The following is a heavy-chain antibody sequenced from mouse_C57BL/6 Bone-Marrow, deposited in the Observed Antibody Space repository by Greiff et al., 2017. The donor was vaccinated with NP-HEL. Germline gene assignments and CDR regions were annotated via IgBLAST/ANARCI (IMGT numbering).Heavy chain of an antibody. D-gene: IGHD1-1*01. V-gene: IGHV1-4*01. Sequence: VKLVESGAELARPGASVKMSCKASGYTFTSYTMHWVKQRPGQGLEWIGYINPSSGYTKYNQKFKDKATLTADKSSSTAYMQLSSLTSEDSAVYYCAGATVVATPFAYWGQGTLVTVSA. J-gene: IGHJ3*01. CDR2: INPSSGYT. CDR1: GYTFTSYT. CDR3: AGATVVATPFAY.